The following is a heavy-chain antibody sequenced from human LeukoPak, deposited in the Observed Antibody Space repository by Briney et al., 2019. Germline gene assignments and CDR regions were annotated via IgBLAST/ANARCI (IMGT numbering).Heavy chain of an antibody. V-gene: IGHV3-30*02. J-gene: IGHJ6*03. CDR2: IRSGGVEK. Sequence: PGGSLRLSCAASGFIFRTFGMHWVRQAPGKGLEWVAFIRSGGVEKFHADSVKGRFTISRDNSKNTLYLQMNSLRAEDTAVYYCARGGYGSHYYYYYYMDVWGKGTTVTVSS. CDR3: ARGGYGSHYYYYYYMDV. D-gene: IGHD5-18*01. CDR1: GFIFRTFG.